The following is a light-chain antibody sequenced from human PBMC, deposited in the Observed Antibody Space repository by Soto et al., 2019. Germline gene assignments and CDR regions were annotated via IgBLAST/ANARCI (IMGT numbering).Light chain of an antibody. J-gene: IGKJ4*01. CDR2: GAS. CDR3: QQYGISPFT. Sequence: VFTPSPGTLAVSRKTIVTLSCRASQFVSSTYLAWYQQRPGQAPRLLIYGASSRATGIPDRFSGGGSETDFTLTISRLESEDSALYYCQQYGISPFTFGGGAKVDTK. V-gene: IGKV3-20*01. CDR1: QFVSSTY.